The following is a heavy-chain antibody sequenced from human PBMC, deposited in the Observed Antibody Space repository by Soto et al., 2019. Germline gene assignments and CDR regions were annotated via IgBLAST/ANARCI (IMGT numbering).Heavy chain of an antibody. Sequence: GGSLRLSCAATGVMFGTSWVSWVRQAPGKGLEWVANIKHDGNEKYYADSVKGRFTVSRDNVKNFLHLQMSSLRGDDTGVYFCVRATLSWGHYYFRGLDVWGQGTTVTVSS. V-gene: IGHV3-7*01. CDR3: VRATLSWGHYYFRGLDV. CDR2: IKHDGNEK. D-gene: IGHD3-22*01. CDR1: GVMFGTSW. J-gene: IGHJ6*02.